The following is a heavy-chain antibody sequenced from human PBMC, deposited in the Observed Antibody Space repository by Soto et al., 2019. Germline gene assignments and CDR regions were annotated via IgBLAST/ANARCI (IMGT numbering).Heavy chain of an antibody. CDR1: GYTFTSYA. J-gene: IGHJ4*02. D-gene: IGHD2-21*02. V-gene: IGHV1-3*05. Sequence: QVQLVQSGAEEKKPGASVKVSCKASGYTFTSYAMHWVLQAPGQRLDWMGWINACNGNTKYSQKFQGRVTITRDTSASTAYMELSSLRSEDTAVYDCARSIVVVTALDYWGQGTLVTVSS. CDR3: ARSIVVVTALDY. CDR2: INACNGNT.